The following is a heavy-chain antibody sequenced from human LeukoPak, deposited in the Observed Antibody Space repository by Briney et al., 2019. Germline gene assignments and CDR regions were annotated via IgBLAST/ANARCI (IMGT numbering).Heavy chain of an antibody. D-gene: IGHD6-19*01. CDR2: IKQDGSEK. CDR3: ANNGGVGVAGSFDN. Sequence: GGSLRLSCAASGFTFSSYWMSWVRQAPGKGLEWVANIKQDGSEKYYVDSVKGRFTISRDNAKNTLYLQMKYLRAEDTALYYCANNGGVGVAGSFDNWGQGTLVTVSS. V-gene: IGHV3-7*02. J-gene: IGHJ4*02. CDR1: GFTFSSYW.